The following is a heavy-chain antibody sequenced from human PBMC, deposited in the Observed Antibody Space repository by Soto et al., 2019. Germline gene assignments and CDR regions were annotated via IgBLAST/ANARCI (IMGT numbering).Heavy chain of an antibody. Sequence: GGSLRLSCAASGFTFSSYGMHWVRQAPGKGLEWVAVIWYDGSNKYYADSVKGRFTISRDNSKNTLYLQMNSLRAEDTAVYYCARAPHNYDILTGYYIDAFDIWGQGTMVTVSS. CDR1: GFTFSSYG. CDR2: IWYDGSNK. D-gene: IGHD3-9*01. J-gene: IGHJ3*02. CDR3: ARAPHNYDILTGYYIDAFDI. V-gene: IGHV3-33*01.